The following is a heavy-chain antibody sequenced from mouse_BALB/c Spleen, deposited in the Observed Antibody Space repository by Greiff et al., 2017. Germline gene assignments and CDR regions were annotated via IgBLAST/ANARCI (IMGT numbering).Heavy chain of an antibody. CDR1: GYSFTSYY. CDR2: IDPFNGGT. V-gene: IGHV1S135*01. Sequence: VQLQQSGPELMKPGASVKISCKASGYSFTSYYMHWVKQSHGKSLEWIGYIDPFNGGTSYNQKFKGKATLTVDKSSSTAYMHLSSLTSEDSAVYYCATSYYVAYWGQGTLVTVSA. J-gene: IGHJ3*01. D-gene: IGHD2-1*01. CDR3: ATSYYVAY.